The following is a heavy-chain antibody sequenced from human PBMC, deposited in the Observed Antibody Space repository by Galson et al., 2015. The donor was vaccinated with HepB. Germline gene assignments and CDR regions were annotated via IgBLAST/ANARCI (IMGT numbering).Heavy chain of an antibody. CDR3: ARDEGILLVPAAFDY. Sequence: SLRLSCAASALTVSGNYMSWVRQAPGRGLEWVSGMYSDGRANYADSVKGRFTISRDNSKNMLYLQMNNLRADDTAVYYCARDEGILLVPAAFDYWGQGTLVTVSS. V-gene: IGHV3-66*01. CDR2: MYSDGRA. CDR1: ALTVSGNY. D-gene: IGHD2-2*01. J-gene: IGHJ4*02.